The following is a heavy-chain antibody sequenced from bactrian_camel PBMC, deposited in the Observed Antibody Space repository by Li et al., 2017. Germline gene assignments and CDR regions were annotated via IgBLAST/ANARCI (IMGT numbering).Heavy chain of an antibody. CDR1: GFTFSSYW. CDR2: INSGGSTTT. Sequence: QLVESGGGLVQPGGSLTLSCTASGFTFSSYWMWWVRQAPGKGLEWVSNINSGGSTTTLYAESVKGRFTISRDNAKNTVYLQMNSLKSEDTAPYYCATQRSWSTGAYAANYWGQGTQVTVS. V-gene: IGHV3S1*01. D-gene: IGHD6*01. J-gene: IGHJ4*01. CDR3: ATQRSWSTGAYAANY.